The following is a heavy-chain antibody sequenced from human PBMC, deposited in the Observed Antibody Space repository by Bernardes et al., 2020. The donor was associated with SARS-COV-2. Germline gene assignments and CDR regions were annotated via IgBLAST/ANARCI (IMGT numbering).Heavy chain of an antibody. CDR1: GFTFSSYW. CDR3: AKFGIFGVVIDY. Sequence: GGSLRLSCAASGFTFSSYWMSWVRQAPGKGLGWVANIKGDGSQGSSVDSVRGRFAISRDNSKNTLYLQMNSLRAEDTAVYYCAKFGIFGVVIDYWGQGTLVTVSS. V-gene: IGHV3-7*03. J-gene: IGHJ4*02. D-gene: IGHD3-3*01. CDR2: IKGDGSQG.